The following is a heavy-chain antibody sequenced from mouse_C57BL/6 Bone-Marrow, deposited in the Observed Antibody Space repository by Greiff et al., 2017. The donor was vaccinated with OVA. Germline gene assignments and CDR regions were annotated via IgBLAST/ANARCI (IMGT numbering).Heavy chain of an antibody. V-gene: IGHV3-6*01. Sequence: DVKLQESGPGLVKPSQSLSLTCSVTGFSITSGYYWNWIRQFPGNKLEWMGYISYDGSNNYNPSLKNRISITRDTSKNQFFLKLNSVTTEDTATYYCAREDDYWGQGTTLTVSS. CDR2: ISYDGSN. CDR1: GFSITSGYY. J-gene: IGHJ2*01. CDR3: AREDDY.